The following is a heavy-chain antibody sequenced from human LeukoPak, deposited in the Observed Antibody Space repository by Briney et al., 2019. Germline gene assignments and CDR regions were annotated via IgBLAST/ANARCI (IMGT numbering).Heavy chain of an antibody. D-gene: IGHD3-22*01. CDR2: VYSGDSDT. CDR1: GCGFTSYG. CDR3: ATPLMGYYDSSGYYYSEGFDI. J-gene: IGHJ3*02. V-gene: IGHV5-51*01. Sequence: GASLQISSQGSGCGFTSYGIGWVRPMPGPGLGWMGIVYSGDSDTRYSPSFQGQVTISADKSINTAYLQWSSLKASDTAMYYCATPLMGYYDSSGYYYSEGFDIWGQGTMVTVSS.